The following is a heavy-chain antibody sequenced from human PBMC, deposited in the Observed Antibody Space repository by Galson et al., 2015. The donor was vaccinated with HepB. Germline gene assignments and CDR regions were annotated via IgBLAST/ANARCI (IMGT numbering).Heavy chain of an antibody. D-gene: IGHD4-17*01. CDR3: ARGPYGDFGAYGFDI. CDR2: IYYSGST. CDR1: GGSTGNYY. J-gene: IGHJ3*02. Sequence: TLSLTCSISGGSTGNYYWSWIRQPPGKGLEWIGYIYYSGSTSYNSSLKSRVIISVDTSKNQFSLRLNSVTAADTAVYYCARGPYGDFGAYGFDIWGRGTMVTVSS. V-gene: IGHV4-59*01.